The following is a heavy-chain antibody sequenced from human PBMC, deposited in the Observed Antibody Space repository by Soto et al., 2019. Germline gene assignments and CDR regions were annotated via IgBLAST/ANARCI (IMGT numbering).Heavy chain of an antibody. Sequence: QVQLVQSGAEVKKPGASLKVSCKASGYTFTGYFMPWVRQAPGQGLEWTGWINPNSGATKYAQKFQGRVTLSRDTSIRTAYMELTGLRSDDTAVYYCARGGGTILAPLPWGQGTQVTVSS. J-gene: IGHJ5*02. V-gene: IGHV1-2*02. CDR1: GYTFTGYF. CDR2: INPNSGAT. CDR3: ARGGGTILAPLP. D-gene: IGHD3-3*01.